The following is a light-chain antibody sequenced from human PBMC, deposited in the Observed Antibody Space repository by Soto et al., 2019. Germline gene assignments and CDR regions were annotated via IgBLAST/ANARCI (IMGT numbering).Light chain of an antibody. CDR2: GAS. V-gene: IGKV3-15*01. CDR1: QSVDSS. Sequence: DIVMTQSPATLSVSPGERATLSCRASQSVDSSLAWYRQKPGQAPRLLIYGASTRATDIPARFSASGSGTEFTLTISSLQSEDSGVYNCQQYNKWPPMYTFGQGTKLEIK. CDR3: QQYNKWPPMYT. J-gene: IGKJ2*01.